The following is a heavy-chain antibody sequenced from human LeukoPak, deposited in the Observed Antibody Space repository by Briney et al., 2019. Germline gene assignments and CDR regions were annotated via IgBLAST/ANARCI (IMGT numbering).Heavy chain of an antibody. CDR3: ARDCSSTSCYLDFDY. CDR1: GFTFDDYA. J-gene: IGHJ4*02. CDR2: ISWDGGST. D-gene: IGHD2-2*01. Sequence: GGSLRLSCAASGFTFDDYAMHWVRQAPGKGLEWVSLISWDGGSTYYADSVKGRFTISRDNAKNSLYLQMNSLRAEDTAVYYCARDCSSTSCYLDFDYWGQGTLVTVSS. V-gene: IGHV3-43D*03.